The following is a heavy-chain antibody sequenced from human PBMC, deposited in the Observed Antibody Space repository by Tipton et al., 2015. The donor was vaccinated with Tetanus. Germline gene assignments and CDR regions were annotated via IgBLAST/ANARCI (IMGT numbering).Heavy chain of an antibody. CDR1: GFTFSNSG. CDR3: AKNVGSGYYIGLDV. D-gene: IGHD6-19*01. Sequence: SLRLSCAASGFTFSNSGMSWVRQAPGKGLQWVSAISGSGTVTYYADSVKGRFTISRDNSRNALYLQMNSLRGEDTALYYCAKNVGSGYYIGLDVWGPGTTFPVSS. V-gene: IGHV3-23*01. CDR2: ISGSGTVT. J-gene: IGHJ6*02.